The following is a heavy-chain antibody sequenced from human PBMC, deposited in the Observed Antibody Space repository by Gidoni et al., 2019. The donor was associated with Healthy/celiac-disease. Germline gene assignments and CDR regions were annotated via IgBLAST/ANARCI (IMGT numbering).Heavy chain of an antibody. CDR2: IYHSGST. CDR3: ARAHTPDFWSGDRNWFDP. D-gene: IGHD3-3*01. J-gene: IGHJ5*02. CDR1: GYSISSGYY. V-gene: IGHV4-38-2*01. Sequence: QVQLQESGPGLVKPSETLSLTCAVSGYSISSGYYEGWSRQPPGKGLEWIGSIYHSGSTYYNPSLKSRVTISVDTSKNQFSLKLSSVTAADTAVYYCARAHTPDFWSGDRNWFDPWGQGTLVTVSS.